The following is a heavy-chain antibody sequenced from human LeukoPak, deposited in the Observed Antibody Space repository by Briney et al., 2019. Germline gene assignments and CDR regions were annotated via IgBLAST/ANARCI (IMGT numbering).Heavy chain of an antibody. V-gene: IGHV4-34*01. CDR3: ARRVGAGFDY. D-gene: IGHD1-26*01. Sequence: SETLSLTCAVYGGSFSGYYWSWIRQPPGKGLEWIGEINHSGSTNYNPSLKSRVTISVDTSKNQFSLKLSSVTAADTAVYYCARRVGAGFDYWGQGTPVTVSS. CDR1: GGSFSGYY. CDR2: INHSGST. J-gene: IGHJ4*02.